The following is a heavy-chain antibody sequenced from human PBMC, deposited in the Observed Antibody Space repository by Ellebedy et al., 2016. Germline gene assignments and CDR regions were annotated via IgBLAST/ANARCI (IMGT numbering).Heavy chain of an antibody. J-gene: IGHJ4*02. D-gene: IGHD3-3*01. V-gene: IGHV1-2*02. CDR2: INPNSGGT. CDR1: GYTFTGYY. CDR3: ARDLFWSDGY. Sequence: ASVKVSXXASGYTFTGYYMHWVRQAPGQGLEWMGWINPNSGGTNYAQNFQGRVTMTRDTSISTAYMELSRLRSDDTAMYYCARDLFWSDGYWGQGTLVTVSS.